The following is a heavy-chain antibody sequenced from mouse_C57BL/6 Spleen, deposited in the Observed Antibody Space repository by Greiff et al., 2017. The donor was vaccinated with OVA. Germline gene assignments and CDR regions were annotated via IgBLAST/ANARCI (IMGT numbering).Heavy chain of an antibody. CDR2: LYPGSGNT. CDR1: GYSFPSSY. Sequence: QVQLKQSGPELVKPGASVKISCKASGYSFPSSYIHWVKQRPGQGLEWIGWLYPGSGNTQYNEKFKGKATLTADTSSSTAYMQLSSLTSEDSAVYYSARLAQRYYFDYWGQGTTLTVSS. CDR3: ARLAQRYYFDY. J-gene: IGHJ2*01. V-gene: IGHV1-66*01. D-gene: IGHD3-2*02.